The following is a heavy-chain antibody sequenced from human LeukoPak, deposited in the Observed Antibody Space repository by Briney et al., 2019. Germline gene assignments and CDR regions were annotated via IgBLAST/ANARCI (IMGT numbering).Heavy chain of an antibody. D-gene: IGHD2-15*01. Sequence: GGSLRLSCAASGFIFSSYWMHWVRQAPGKGLVWVTRINTDGSSTSYTDSVKGRFTISRDNAKNTLYLQMNSLRAEDTAVYYCARDDYCSGGSCSGSYWGQGTLVTVSS. V-gene: IGHV3-74*01. CDR1: GFIFSSYW. CDR2: INTDGSST. J-gene: IGHJ4*02. CDR3: ARDDYCSGGSCSGSY.